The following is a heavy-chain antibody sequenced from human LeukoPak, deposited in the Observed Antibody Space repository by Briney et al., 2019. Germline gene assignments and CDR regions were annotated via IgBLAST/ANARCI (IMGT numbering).Heavy chain of an antibody. CDR1: GFTFSSYW. CDR2: ISSSSSYI. D-gene: IGHD6-19*01. Sequence: GGSLRLSCVASGFTFSSYWMHWVRQDPRKGLEWVSSISSSSSYIYYADSVKGRFTISRDNAKSSLYLQMNSLRAEDTAVYYCAGSPGIAVAGTNYWGQGTLVTVSS. J-gene: IGHJ4*02. V-gene: IGHV3-21*01. CDR3: AGSPGIAVAGTNY.